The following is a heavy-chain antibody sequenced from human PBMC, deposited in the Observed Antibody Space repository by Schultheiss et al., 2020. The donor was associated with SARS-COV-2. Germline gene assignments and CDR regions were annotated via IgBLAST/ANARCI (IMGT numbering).Heavy chain of an antibody. V-gene: IGHV3-21*01. CDR2: ISSSGSKI. D-gene: IGHD4-17*01. Sequence: GGSLRLSCAASGFTFSTYGMNWVRQAPGKGLEWVSSISSSGSKIYDADSVKGRFTISRDNAKNSLYLQMNSLRAGDTAVYYCARSNRGVYGDYVDYYYYGMDVWGQGTTVTVSS. J-gene: IGHJ6*02. CDR3: ARSNRGVYGDYVDYYYYGMDV. CDR1: GFTFSTYG.